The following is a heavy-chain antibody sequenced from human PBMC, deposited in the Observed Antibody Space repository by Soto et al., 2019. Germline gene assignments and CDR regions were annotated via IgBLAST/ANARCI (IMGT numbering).Heavy chain of an antibody. V-gene: IGHV4-59*01. Sequence: SETLSLTCTVSGGSISNYYCSWVRQPPGKGLKWIGYIYNNGRTTYNPSLKSRVTISVDTSKNQFSLKLSSVTAADTAVYFCARNDYGDYSAPLPFPHWGHGTLVTVSS. D-gene: IGHD4-17*01. CDR1: GGSISNYY. CDR2: IYNNGRT. CDR3: ARNDYGDYSAPLPFPH. J-gene: IGHJ1*01.